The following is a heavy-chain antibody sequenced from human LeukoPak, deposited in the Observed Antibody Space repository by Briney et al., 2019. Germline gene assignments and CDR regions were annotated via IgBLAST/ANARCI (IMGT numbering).Heavy chain of an antibody. CDR2: IYHSEST. D-gene: IGHD2-2*01. CDR1: GGSISRSNW. V-gene: IGHV4-4*02. Sequence: SETLSLTCAVSGGSISRSNWWSWVRPPPGKGQEGIGEIYHSESTNYNPSLKSRVTISVDKSKNQFPLKLSSVTAADTAVYYCARGDYADSGAWYFDLWGRGTLVTVSS. J-gene: IGHJ2*01. CDR3: ARGDYADSGAWYFDL.